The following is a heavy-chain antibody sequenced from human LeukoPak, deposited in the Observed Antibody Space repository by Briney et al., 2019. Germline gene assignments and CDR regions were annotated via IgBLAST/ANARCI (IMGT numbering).Heavy chain of an antibody. CDR2: INPNSGGT. CDR3: ARVGYSVYVLDLGD. CDR1: GYTFTGYY. D-gene: IGHD5/OR15-5a*01. J-gene: IGHJ4*02. Sequence: ASVKVSCKASGYTFTGYYMHWVRQAPGQGLEWMGWINPNSGGTNYAQKFQGRVTMTRDTSTSTAYMELSRLRSDDTAVYYCARVGYSVYVLDLGDWGQGRLVTVYS. V-gene: IGHV1-2*02.